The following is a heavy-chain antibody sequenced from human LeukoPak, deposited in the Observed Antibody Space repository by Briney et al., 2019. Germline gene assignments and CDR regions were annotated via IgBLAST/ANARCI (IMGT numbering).Heavy chain of an antibody. Sequence: PSETLSLTCTVSGGSISSSSYYWGWIRQPPGKGLEWIGSIYYSGSTYYNPSLKSRVTISVDTSKNQFSLKLSSVTAADTAVYYCARVGVRGPSPPIIHLGYWGQGTLVTVSS. CDR2: IYYSGST. V-gene: IGHV4-39*07. CDR1: GGSISSSSYY. D-gene: IGHD3-10*01. CDR3: ARVGVRGPSPPIIHLGY. J-gene: IGHJ4*02.